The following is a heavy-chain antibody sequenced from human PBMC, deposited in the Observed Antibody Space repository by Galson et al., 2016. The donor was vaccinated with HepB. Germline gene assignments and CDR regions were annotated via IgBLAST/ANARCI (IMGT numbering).Heavy chain of an antibody. CDR3: ARDGGIPGAAFDI. V-gene: IGHV3-48*02. D-gene: IGHD3-16*01. Sequence: SLRLSCAASGFTFSSYSMNWVRQAPGKGLEWVSYISSSSTIYYADSVKGRFTLSRDNATNSLYLQMNSLRDEDTAVYYCARDGGIPGAAFDIWGQGTMVTVSS. CDR1: GFTFSSYS. CDR2: ISSSSTI. J-gene: IGHJ3*02.